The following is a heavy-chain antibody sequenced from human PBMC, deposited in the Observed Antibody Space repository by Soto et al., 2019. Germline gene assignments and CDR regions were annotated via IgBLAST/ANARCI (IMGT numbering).Heavy chain of an antibody. J-gene: IGHJ4*02. CDR1: GFTFSSYA. CDR3: AKVRDREGDPTNYFDY. Sequence: GGSLRLSCAASGFTFSSYAMSWVRQAPGKGLEWVSAISGSGGSTYYADSVKGRFTISRDNSKNTLYLQMNSLRAEDTAVYYCAKVRDREGDPTNYFDYWGQGTLVTVSS. V-gene: IGHV3-23*01. D-gene: IGHD3-16*01. CDR2: ISGSGGST.